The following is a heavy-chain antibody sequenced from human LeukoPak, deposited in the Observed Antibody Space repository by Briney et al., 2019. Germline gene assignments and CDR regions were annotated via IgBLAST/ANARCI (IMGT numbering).Heavy chain of an antibody. J-gene: IGHJ4*02. Sequence: GESLKISCKGSGYSFLSHWIGWVRQMPGKGLEWMGIIYPGDSDTRYNPSFQGQVTISADKSISTAYLQWGSLKASDTAMYYCARGVRGVISVFDYWGQGTLVTVSS. D-gene: IGHD3-10*01. V-gene: IGHV5-51*01. CDR1: GYSFLSHW. CDR3: ARGVRGVISVFDY. CDR2: IYPGDSDT.